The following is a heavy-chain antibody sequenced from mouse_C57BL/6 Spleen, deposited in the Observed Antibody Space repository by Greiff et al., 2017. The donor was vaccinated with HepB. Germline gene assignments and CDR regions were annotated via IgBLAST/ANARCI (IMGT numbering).Heavy chain of an antibody. Sequence: QVQLQQPGTELVKPGASVKLSCKASGYTFTSYWMHWVKQRPGQGLEWIGNINPSNGGTNYNEKFKSKATLTVDKSSSTAYMQLSSLTSEDSAVYYCARKGGYDYDVGWYFDVWDTGTTVTVSS. CDR1: GYTFTSYW. V-gene: IGHV1-53*01. J-gene: IGHJ1*03. CDR3: ARKGGYDYDVGWYFDV. D-gene: IGHD2-4*01. CDR2: INPSNGGT.